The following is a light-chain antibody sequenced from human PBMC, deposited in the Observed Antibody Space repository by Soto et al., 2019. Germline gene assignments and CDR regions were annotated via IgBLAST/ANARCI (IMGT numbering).Light chain of an antibody. CDR3: QPRSNWPRT. CDR1: QSVSSS. V-gene: IGKV3-11*01. CDR2: DAS. Sequence: DIVLTQSPATLSLSPGERATLSCRASQSVSSSLAWYQQKPGRAPRLLIYDASNRATGIPARFSGSGSDTDFTLTINSLEPEDFALYYCQPRSNWPRTFGQGTELEIK. J-gene: IGKJ2*01.